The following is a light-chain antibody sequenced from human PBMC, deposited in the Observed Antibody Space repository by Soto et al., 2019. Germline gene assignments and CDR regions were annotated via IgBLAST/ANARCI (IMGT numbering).Light chain of an antibody. Sequence: QSALTQPASVSGSPGQSITISCTGTSSDVGDYNYVSWYQQHPGKAPKLMIYEVNNRPSGISNRFSGSKSGNTASLTIPGLQADDESDYYCSSYTSSSPFVVFGGGTKLTVL. J-gene: IGLJ2*01. CDR1: SSDVGDYNY. CDR3: SSYTSSSPFVV. V-gene: IGLV2-14*01. CDR2: EVN.